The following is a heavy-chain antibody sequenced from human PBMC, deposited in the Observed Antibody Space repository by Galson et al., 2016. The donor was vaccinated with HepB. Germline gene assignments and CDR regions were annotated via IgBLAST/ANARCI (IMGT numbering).Heavy chain of an antibody. J-gene: IGHJ2*01. D-gene: IGHD3-22*01. V-gene: IGHV1-46*01. CDR1: GYTFVDYY. CDR2: IDPSGGSA. CDR3: ARGGDLADSSGDYWYFDL. Sequence: SVKVSCKAYGYTFVDYYMNWVRQAPGQGLEWVAIIDPSGGSANYGDKFEGRVTVTTDTSTSTVYMELNSLRSDDTAVYYCARGGDLADSSGDYWYFDLWGRGTLVTVSS.